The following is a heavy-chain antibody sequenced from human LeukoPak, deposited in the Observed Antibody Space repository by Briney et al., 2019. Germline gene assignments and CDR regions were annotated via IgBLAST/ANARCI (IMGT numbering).Heavy chain of an antibody. D-gene: IGHD2-2*02. CDR3: ATHTPRYDAFDI. V-gene: IGHV4-61*02. CDR2: IYTSGST. Sequence: SQTLSLTCTVSGSSISSGSYYWSWIRQPAGKGLEWIGRIYTSGSTNYNPSLKSRVTISVDTSKNQFSLKLSSVTAADTAVYYCATHTPRYDAFDIWGQGTMVTVSS. CDR1: GSSISSGSYY. J-gene: IGHJ3*02.